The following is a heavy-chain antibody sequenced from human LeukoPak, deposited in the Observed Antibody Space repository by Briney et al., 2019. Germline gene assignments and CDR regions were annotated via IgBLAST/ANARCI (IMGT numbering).Heavy chain of an antibody. CDR2: IKEDGSEK. Sequence: GGSLRLSCAASGFTFSTYWMTWVRQSPGKGLEWVANIKEDGSEKYCVDSVKGRLTISRDNAKNSLYLQMNSLRAEDTAVYYCARARQNDCWGQGTLVTVSS. V-gene: IGHV3-7*04. CDR1: GFTFSTYW. J-gene: IGHJ4*02. CDR3: ARARQNDC.